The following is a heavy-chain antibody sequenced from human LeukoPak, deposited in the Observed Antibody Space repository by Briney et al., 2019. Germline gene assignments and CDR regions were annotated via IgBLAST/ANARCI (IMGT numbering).Heavy chain of an antibody. CDR2: IYESGST. V-gene: IGHV4-38-2*02. D-gene: IGHD2-21*01. CDR1: GYSISSGKY. J-gene: IGHJ4*02. CDR3: ARGPGISGDHIYPDY. Sequence: PSETLSLTCTVSGYSISSGKYWAWIRQTPGKGLEWIGSIYESGSTYYTSSLKSRVTMSVDTSTNQFSLNLTSVTAAETAVYFCARGPGISGDHIYPDYWGQGIQVTVSS.